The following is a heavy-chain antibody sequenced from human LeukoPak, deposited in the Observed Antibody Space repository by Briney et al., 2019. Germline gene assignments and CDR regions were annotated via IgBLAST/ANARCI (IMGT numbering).Heavy chain of an antibody. CDR3: AREGIAARPGDYYYYYMDV. V-gene: IGHV1-18*01. Sequence: GASVKVSYKASGYTFTSYGISWVRQAPGQGLEWMGWISAYNGNTNYAQKLQGRVTMTTDTSTSTAYMELRSLRSDDTAVYYCAREGIAARPGDYYYYYMDVWGKGTTVTVSS. CDR1: GYTFTSYG. CDR2: ISAYNGNT. J-gene: IGHJ6*03. D-gene: IGHD6-6*01.